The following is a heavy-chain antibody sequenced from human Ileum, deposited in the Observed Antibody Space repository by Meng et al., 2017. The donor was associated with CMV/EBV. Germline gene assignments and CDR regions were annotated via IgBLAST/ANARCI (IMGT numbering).Heavy chain of an antibody. V-gene: IGHV1-46*01. J-gene: IGHJ1*01. Sequence: KASGYTFTSYYMHWVRQAPGQGLEWMGIINPSGGSTSYAQKFQGRVTMTRDTSTSTVYMELSSLRSEDTAVYYCSKGVPAAPNTYFQHWGQAPWSPSPQ. CDR2: INPSGGST. CDR1: GYTFTSYY. CDR3: SKGVPAAPNTYFQH. D-gene: IGHD2-2*01.